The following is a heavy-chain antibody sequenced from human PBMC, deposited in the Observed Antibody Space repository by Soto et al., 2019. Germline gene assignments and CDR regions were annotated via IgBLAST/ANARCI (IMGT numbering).Heavy chain of an antibody. CDR3: ARDAVYCSSTSCYTAPRYYYYGLDV. D-gene: IGHD2-2*02. Sequence: PGGSLRLSCAASGFTFSSYWMHWVRQAPGKGLVWVSRINSDGSSTSYADSVKGRFTISRDNAKNTLYLQMNSLRAEDTAVYYCARDAVYCSSTSCYTAPRYYYYGLDVWGQGTTVTVSS. J-gene: IGHJ6*02. V-gene: IGHV3-74*01. CDR2: INSDGSST. CDR1: GFTFSSYW.